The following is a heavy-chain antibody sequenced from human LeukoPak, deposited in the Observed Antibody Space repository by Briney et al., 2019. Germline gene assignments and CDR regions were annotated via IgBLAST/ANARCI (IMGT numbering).Heavy chain of an antibody. CDR1: GGSFSGYY. CDR3: ARRGYSYGSRLRFDP. Sequence: SETLSLTCAVYGGSFSGYYWSWIRQPPGKGLEWIGEINHSGSTNYNPSLKSRVTISVDTSKNQFSLKLSSVTAADTAVYYCARRGYSYGSRLRFDPWGQGTLVTVSS. J-gene: IGHJ5*02. V-gene: IGHV4-34*01. D-gene: IGHD5-18*01. CDR2: INHSGST.